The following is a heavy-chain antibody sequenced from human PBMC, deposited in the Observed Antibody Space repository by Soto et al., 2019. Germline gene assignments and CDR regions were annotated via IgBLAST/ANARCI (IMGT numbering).Heavy chain of an antibody. CDR2: INPSGGST. CDR1: GYTFTSYY. V-gene: IGHV1-46*03. Sequence: GASVKVSCKASGYTFTSYYMHWVRQAPGQGLEWMGIINPSGGSTSYAQKFQGRVTMTRDTTTSTVYMELSSLRSEDTAVYYCASDLLRVVIANCFDPWGQGTLVTVSS. D-gene: IGHD3-3*01. CDR3: ASDLLRVVIANCFDP. J-gene: IGHJ5*02.